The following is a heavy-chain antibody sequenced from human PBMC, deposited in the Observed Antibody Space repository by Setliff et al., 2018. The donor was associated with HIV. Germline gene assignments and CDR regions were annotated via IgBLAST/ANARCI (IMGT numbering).Heavy chain of an antibody. CDR2: IYYSGST. CDR1: GGSISSSSYY. CDR3: ARHVARFDYDTGGYYVSHFDY. J-gene: IGHJ4*02. D-gene: IGHD3-22*01. V-gene: IGHV4-39*07. Sequence: SETLSLTCTVSGGSISSSSYYWGWIRQPPGKGLEWIGSIYYSGSTYYNPSLKSRVTISVDTSKNQFSLKLSSVSAADTAVYFCARHVARFDYDTGGYYVSHFDYWGQGTQVTVSS.